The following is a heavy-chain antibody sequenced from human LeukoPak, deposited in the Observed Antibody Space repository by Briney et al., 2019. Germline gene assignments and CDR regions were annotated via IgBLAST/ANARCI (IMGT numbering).Heavy chain of an antibody. CDR2: ISYDGSNK. CDR3: ARDYDY. CDR1: GFTFSSYA. V-gene: IGHV3-30*04. J-gene: IGHJ4*02. Sequence: GRSLRLSCAASGFTFSSYAMHWVRQAPGKGLEWVAVISYDGSNKYYADSVKGRFTISRDNSKNTLYLQMNSLRAEDTAVYYCARDYDYWGQGTLVTVST.